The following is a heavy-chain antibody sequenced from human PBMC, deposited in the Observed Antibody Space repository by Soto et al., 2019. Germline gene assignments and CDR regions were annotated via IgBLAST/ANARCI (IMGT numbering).Heavy chain of an antibody. Sequence: EVQLLESGGNLVQPGGSLRLSCAASGFIFSSYAVSWVRQAPGKGLECVSTISPSGDAKYYADSVTGRFTISRDNSKNTLYLQMDSLRAEDTAVYYCAKLSRASSSSSYWGQGTLVTVSS. CDR1: GFIFSSYA. J-gene: IGHJ1*01. V-gene: IGHV3-23*01. CDR2: ISPSGDAK. CDR3: AKLSRASSSSSY. D-gene: IGHD6-13*01.